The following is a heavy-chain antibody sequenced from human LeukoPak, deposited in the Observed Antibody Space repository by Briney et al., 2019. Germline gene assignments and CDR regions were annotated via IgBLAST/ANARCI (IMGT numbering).Heavy chain of an antibody. CDR2: ISGSGGST. V-gene: IGHV3-23*01. D-gene: IGHD5-12*01. CDR1: GFTFSSYA. Sequence: GGSLRLSCAASGFTFSSYAMSWVRQAPGKGLEWVSAISGSGGSTYYADSVKGRFTISRDNSKNTLYLQMNSLRAEDTAVYYCATSGYSGYDPLDYWGQGTLVTVSS. J-gene: IGHJ4*02. CDR3: ATSGYSGYDPLDY.